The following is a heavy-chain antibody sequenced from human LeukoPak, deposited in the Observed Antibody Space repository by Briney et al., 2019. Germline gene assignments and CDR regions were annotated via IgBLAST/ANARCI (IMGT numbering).Heavy chain of an antibody. Sequence: PSETLSLTCAISGTSIRSYYWSWIRQSAGRGLEWIGRVYASGSTSYNLSLKSRVTISVDTSKNQFSLKLTSVTAADTAVYYCARDGGTHDAFDIWAQGTMVTVSS. CDR2: VYASGST. J-gene: IGHJ3*02. CDR1: GTSIRSYY. D-gene: IGHD3-16*01. CDR3: ARDGGTHDAFDI. V-gene: IGHV4-4*07.